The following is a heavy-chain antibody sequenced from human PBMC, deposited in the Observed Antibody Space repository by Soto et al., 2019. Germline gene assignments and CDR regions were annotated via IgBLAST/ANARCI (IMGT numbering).Heavy chain of an antibody. CDR3: ARDKYSNSKFGY. J-gene: IGHJ4*02. V-gene: IGHV1-58*01. CDR2: IVVGSGNT. D-gene: IGHD4-4*01. Sequence: SVKVSCKASGFTFTSSAVQWVRQARGQRLEWIGWIVVGSGNTNYAQKFQERVTITRDMSTSTAYMELSSLRSEDTAVYYCARDKYSNSKFGYWGQGTLVTVSS. CDR1: GFTFTSSA.